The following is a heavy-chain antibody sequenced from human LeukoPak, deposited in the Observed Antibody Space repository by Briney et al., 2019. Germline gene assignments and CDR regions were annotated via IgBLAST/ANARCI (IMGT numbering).Heavy chain of an antibody. Sequence: ASVKVSCKVSGCTLTELSMHWVRQAPGKGLEWMGGFDPEDGETIYAQKFQGRVTMTEDTSTDTAYMELSSLRSEDTAVYYCATAPPSIAAAGPYYYYMDVWGKGTTVTVSS. CDR3: ATAPPSIAAAGPYYYYMDV. V-gene: IGHV1-24*01. CDR2: FDPEDGET. D-gene: IGHD6-13*01. CDR1: GCTLTELS. J-gene: IGHJ6*03.